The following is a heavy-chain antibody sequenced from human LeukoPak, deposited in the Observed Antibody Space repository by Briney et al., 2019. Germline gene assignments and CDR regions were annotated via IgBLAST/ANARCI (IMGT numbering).Heavy chain of an antibody. J-gene: IGHJ4*02. CDR2: LNPSDGST. Sequence: ASVKVSCKTSGYTFTSYYMHWVRQAPGQGLEWMGILNPSDGSTGYAQKFQGRVTMTRDTSTSTVYMELSSLRSEDTAVYYCARDTLIAVAGTLDDWGQGTLVTVSS. CDR3: ARDTLIAVAGTLDD. V-gene: IGHV1-46*01. D-gene: IGHD6-19*01. CDR1: GYTFTSYY.